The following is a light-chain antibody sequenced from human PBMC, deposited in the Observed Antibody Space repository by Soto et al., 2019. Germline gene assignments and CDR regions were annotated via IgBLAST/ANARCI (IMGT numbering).Light chain of an antibody. CDR3: QQRRSWPLT. J-gene: IGKJ4*01. CDR1: QSVSSS. Sequence: EIVLTQSPATLSLSPGETATLSCRASQSVSSSLAWYQQKPGQTPRLLIYDASNRATGIPARFSGSGSGTDFTLTVCSLEPEDFALYYCQQRRSWPLTFGGGTKVEIK. CDR2: DAS. V-gene: IGKV3-11*01.